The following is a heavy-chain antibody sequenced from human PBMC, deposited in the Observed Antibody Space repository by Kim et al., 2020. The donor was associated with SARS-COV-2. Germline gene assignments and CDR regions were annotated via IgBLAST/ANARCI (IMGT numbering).Heavy chain of an antibody. D-gene: IGHD6-19*01. J-gene: IGHJ4*02. Sequence: QKLQGKVTMTTDTSTSTAYMELRSLRSDDTAVYYCARDPRGWYRINYYFDDWGQGTLVTVSS. V-gene: IGHV1-18*01. CDR3: ARDPRGWYRINYYFDD.